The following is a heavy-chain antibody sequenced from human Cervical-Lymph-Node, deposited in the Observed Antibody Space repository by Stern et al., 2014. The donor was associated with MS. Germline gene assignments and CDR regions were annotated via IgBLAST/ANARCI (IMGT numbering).Heavy chain of an antibody. V-gene: IGHV5-51*01. CDR2: NYPGDADT. CDR3: ARHCGFRPGCIDY. CDR1: GYSFTSYW. Sequence: VQLVQSGAEVKKPGESLKISCKGSGYSFTSYWIGWVRQMPGKGLERMGVNYPGDADTRYRPSFQGQVTISADKSISTAYLQWSSLKASDTAMYYCARHCGFRPGCIDYWGQGTLVTVSS. J-gene: IGHJ4*02. D-gene: IGHD2-21*01.